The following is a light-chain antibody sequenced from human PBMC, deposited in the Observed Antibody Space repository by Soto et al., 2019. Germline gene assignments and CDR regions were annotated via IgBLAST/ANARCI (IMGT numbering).Light chain of an antibody. CDR1: SSDVGGYNY. J-gene: IGLJ1*01. V-gene: IGLV2-11*01. CDR2: DVS. Sequence: QSALTQPRSVSGSPGQSVTISCTGTSSDVGGYNYVSWYQQHPGKAPKLMIYDVSKRPSGVPDRFSGSKSGNTASLTISGLQAEDEADYYCSSYVSSRTYVFGTGTKVTVL. CDR3: SSYVSSRTYV.